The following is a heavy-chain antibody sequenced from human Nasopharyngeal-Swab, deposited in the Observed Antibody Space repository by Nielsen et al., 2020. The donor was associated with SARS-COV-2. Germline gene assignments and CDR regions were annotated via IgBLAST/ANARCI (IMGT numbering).Heavy chain of an antibody. D-gene: IGHD2-2*01. J-gene: IGHJ6*03. CDR2: IYYSGST. V-gene: IGHV4-59*01. CDR3: ARASVVPAAMDYYYYMDV. Sequence: RQAPGKGLEWIGYIYYSGSTNYNPSLKSRVTISVDTSKNQFSLKLGSVTAADTAVYYCARASVVPAAMDYYYYMDVWGKGTTVTVSS.